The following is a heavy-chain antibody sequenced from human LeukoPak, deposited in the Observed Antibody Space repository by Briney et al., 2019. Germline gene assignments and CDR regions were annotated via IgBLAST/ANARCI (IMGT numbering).Heavy chain of an antibody. D-gene: IGHD3-22*01. Sequence: GRSLRLSCAASGFTFDDYAMHWVRQAPGKGLEWVSGFSWNSGSIGYADSVKGRFTISRDNAKNSLYLQMNSLRAEDTASYYCAKDDGDYYDSSGYPYYFDYWGQGTLVTVSS. CDR3: AKDDGDYYDSSGYPYYFDY. J-gene: IGHJ4*02. V-gene: IGHV3-9*01. CDR1: GFTFDDYA. CDR2: FSWNSGSI.